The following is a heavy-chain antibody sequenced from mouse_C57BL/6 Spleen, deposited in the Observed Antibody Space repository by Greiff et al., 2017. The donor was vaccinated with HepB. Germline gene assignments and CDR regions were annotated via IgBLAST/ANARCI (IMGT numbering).Heavy chain of an antibody. CDR2: INPNYGTT. V-gene: IGHV1-39*01. D-gene: IGHD2-4*01. CDR1: GYSFTDYN. Sequence: VQLKESGPELVKPGASVKISCKASGYSFTDYNMNWVKQSNGKSLEWIGVINPNYGTTSYNQKFKGKATLTVDQSSSTAYMQLNSLTSEDSAVYYCAREGDYDSGYAMDYWGQGTSVTVSS. J-gene: IGHJ4*01. CDR3: AREGDYDSGYAMDY.